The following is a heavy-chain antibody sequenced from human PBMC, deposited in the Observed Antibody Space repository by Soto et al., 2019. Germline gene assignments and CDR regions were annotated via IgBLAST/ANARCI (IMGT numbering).Heavy chain of an antibody. Sequence: GGSLRLSCAASGFTFSSYGMHWVRQAPGKGLEWVAVIWYDGSNKYYADSVKGRFTISRDNSKNTLYLQMNSLRAEDTAVYYCARSWGEYYGRYYGMDVWGQGTTVTVSS. V-gene: IGHV3-33*01. CDR2: IWYDGSNK. J-gene: IGHJ6*02. D-gene: IGHD3-10*01. CDR1: GFTFSSYG. CDR3: ARSWGEYYGRYYGMDV.